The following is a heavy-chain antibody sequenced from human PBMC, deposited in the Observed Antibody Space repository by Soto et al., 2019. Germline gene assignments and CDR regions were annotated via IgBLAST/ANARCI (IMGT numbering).Heavy chain of an antibody. CDR3: ARWISGGYSDWFDP. V-gene: IGHV1-18*04. CDR1: GKDFMSYG. J-gene: IGHJ5*02. D-gene: IGHD1-26*01. Sequence: QVQLVQSGAEVKKPGASVKVPCKAPGKDFMSYGLPWVQRAPGQGLKWMGWINVDNGETKYPQKIQGRVTMTTDTSTSTVYMELRSLTSDDTAVYYCARWISGGYSDWFDPWGHGTLVTVSS. CDR2: INVDNGET.